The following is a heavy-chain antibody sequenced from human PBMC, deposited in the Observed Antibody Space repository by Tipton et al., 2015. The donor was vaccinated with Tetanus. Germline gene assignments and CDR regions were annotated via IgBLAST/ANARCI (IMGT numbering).Heavy chain of an antibody. CDR2: IIPIFGTA. Sequence: QLVQSGAEVKKPGSSVKVSCKASGGTFSSYAISWVRQAPGQGLEWMGGIIPIFGTANYAQKFQGRVTITADKSTSPAYMELSSLRSEDTAVYYCARERAVAGLDAFDIWGQGTMVTVSS. V-gene: IGHV1-69*06. D-gene: IGHD6-19*01. CDR1: GGTFSSYA. CDR3: ARERAVAGLDAFDI. J-gene: IGHJ3*02.